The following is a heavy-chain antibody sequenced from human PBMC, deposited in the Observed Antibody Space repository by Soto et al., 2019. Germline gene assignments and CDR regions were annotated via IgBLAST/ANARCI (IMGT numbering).Heavy chain of an antibody. Sequence: PGGSLRLSCAASGFTFSSYAMHWVRQSPGKGLEWVAVISYDGSNKYYADSVKGRFTISRDNSKNTLYLQMNSLRAEDTAVYYCARDSDYSYYGMDVWGQGTTVTVSS. J-gene: IGHJ6*02. CDR3: ARDSDYSYYGMDV. CDR2: ISYDGSNK. CDR1: GFTFSSYA. V-gene: IGHV3-30-3*01.